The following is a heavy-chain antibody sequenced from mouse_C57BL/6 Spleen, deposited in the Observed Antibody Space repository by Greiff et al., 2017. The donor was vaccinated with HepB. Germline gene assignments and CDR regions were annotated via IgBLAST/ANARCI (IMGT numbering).Heavy chain of an antibody. J-gene: IGHJ4*01. D-gene: IGHD2-1*01. Sequence: VQLQQSGPELVKPGASVKIPCKASGYTFTDYNMDWVKQSHGKSLEWIGDINPNNGGTIYNQKFKGKATLTVDKSSSTAYMELRSLTSEDTAVCYCARGGYGNYEDYAMDYWGQGTSVTVSS. V-gene: IGHV1-18*01. CDR3: ARGGYGNYEDYAMDY. CDR1: GYTFTDYN. CDR2: INPNNGGT.